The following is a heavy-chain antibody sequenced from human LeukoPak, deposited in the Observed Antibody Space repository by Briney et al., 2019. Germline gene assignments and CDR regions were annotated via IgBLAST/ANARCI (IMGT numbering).Heavy chain of an antibody. CDR1: GGSISSYY. CDR3: ARSRVIPAASTFDY. V-gene: IGHV4-59*01. Sequence: SETLSLTCTVSGGSISSYYWSWIRQPPGKGLEWIGYIYYTGSTNFNPSLKSRVTMSVDTSQRQFSLKLTSVTAADTAVYFCARSRVIPAASTFDYWGQGTLVTVSS. J-gene: IGHJ4*02. D-gene: IGHD2-2*01. CDR2: IYYTGST.